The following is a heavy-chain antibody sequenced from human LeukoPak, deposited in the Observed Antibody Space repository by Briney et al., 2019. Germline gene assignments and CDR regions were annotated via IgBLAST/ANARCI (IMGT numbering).Heavy chain of an antibody. CDR1: GYTLTELS. D-gene: IGHD3-22*01. Sequence: ASVKVSCKVSGYTLTELSMHWVRQAPGKGLEWMGGFDPEDGETIYAQKFQGRVTMTEDTSTDTAYMELSSLRSEDTAVYYCATLSDYYDSSGLFDYWGQGTLVTVSS. CDR2: FDPEDGET. J-gene: IGHJ4*02. V-gene: IGHV1-24*01. CDR3: ATLSDYYDSSGLFDY.